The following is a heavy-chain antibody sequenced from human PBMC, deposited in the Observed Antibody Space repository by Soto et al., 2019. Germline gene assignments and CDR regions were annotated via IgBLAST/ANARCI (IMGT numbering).Heavy chain of an antibody. CDR1: GFTFSPYA. CDR3: VRRRGDSSGYYEL. V-gene: IGHV3-33*01. Sequence: QVLLVESGGGVVQPGRSLRLSCAASGFTFSPYAIHWVRQAPDKGLEWVAVIWHDGSNTYYADSVKGRFTIYRDNSKNTLYLQMNRLRAEDTDVYYCVRRRGDSSGYYELWGQGTLITVSS. D-gene: IGHD3-22*01. CDR2: IWHDGSNT. J-gene: IGHJ4*02.